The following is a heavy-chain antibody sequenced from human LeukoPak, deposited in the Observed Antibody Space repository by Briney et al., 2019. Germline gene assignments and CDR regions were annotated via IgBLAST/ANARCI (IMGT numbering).Heavy chain of an antibody. D-gene: IGHD3-22*01. Sequence: GGSLRLSCAASGFTFSSYAMSWVRQAPGKGLEWVSAISGSGGSTYYADSVKGRFTISRDNAKNSLYLQMNSLRAEDTAVYYCARDAEQHYYDSSGYSGYYYYMDVWGKGTTVTVSS. CDR3: ARDAEQHYYDSSGYSGYYYYMDV. CDR2: ISGSGGST. V-gene: IGHV3-23*01. J-gene: IGHJ6*03. CDR1: GFTFSSYA.